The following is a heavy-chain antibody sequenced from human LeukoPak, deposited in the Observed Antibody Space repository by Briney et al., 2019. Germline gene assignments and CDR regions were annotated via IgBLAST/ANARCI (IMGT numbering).Heavy chain of an antibody. CDR3: AKGHLWFGPED. V-gene: IGHV3-23*01. Sequence: GGSLRLSCAASGFTFSSYSMNWVRQAPGKGLEWVSAISGSGGNTYYADSVKGRFTISRDNSKNTLYLQMNSLRAEDTAVYYCAKGHLWFGPEDWGQGTLVTVSS. D-gene: IGHD3-10*01. J-gene: IGHJ4*02. CDR1: GFTFSSYS. CDR2: ISGSGGNT.